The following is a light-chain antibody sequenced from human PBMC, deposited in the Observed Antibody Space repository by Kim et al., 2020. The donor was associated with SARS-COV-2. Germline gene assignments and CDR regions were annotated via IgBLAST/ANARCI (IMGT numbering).Light chain of an antibody. CDR1: RGHSNNA. Sequence: SVKLTCPLSRGHSNNAIAWHQQQPQKGPRYLMNVNSDGSHSKGDGIPDRFSGSSSGAERYLIISSLQSEDEADYFCQTWGTATVVFGGGTQLTVL. V-gene: IGLV4-69*02. CDR2: VNSDGSH. J-gene: IGLJ2*01. CDR3: QTWGTATVV.